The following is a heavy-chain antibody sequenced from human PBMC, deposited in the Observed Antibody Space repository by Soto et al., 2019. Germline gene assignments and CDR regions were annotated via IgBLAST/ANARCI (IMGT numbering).Heavy chain of an antibody. CDR3: GQRRDVATRCWFDP. CDR2: IYASGGT. Sequence: QITLKESGPTLVKSTQTLTLTCTFSGFSLSSGGGAVGWIRQPPGKALEWLAIIYASGGTHYSPSLKTRLTITKDTSKNQVVLTMTNMDPVDTATYYCGQRRDVATRCWFDPWGQGILVTVSS. CDR1: GFSLSSGGGA. J-gene: IGHJ5*02. D-gene: IGHD6-6*01. V-gene: IGHV2-5*01.